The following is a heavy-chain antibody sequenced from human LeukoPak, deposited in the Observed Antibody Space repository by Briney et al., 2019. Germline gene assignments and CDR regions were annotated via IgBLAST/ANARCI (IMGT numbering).Heavy chain of an antibody. CDR2: VNNDGSGT. V-gene: IGHV3-74*01. CDR1: GFSFGSYW. J-gene: IGHJ3*02. CDR3: ARGGDFHAFDI. Sequence: GGSLRLSCAASGFSFGSYWMYWVRQAPGKGLVCISRVNNDGSGTIYADSVKGRFTISRDNAKNTVFLQLNSLRAEDTAFYYCARGGDFHAFDIWGQGTMVTVSS. D-gene: IGHD3-3*01.